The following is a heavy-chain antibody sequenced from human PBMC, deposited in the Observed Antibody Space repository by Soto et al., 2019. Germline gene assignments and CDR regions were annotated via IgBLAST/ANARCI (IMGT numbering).Heavy chain of an antibody. CDR2: IYYSGST. J-gene: IGHJ5*02. Sequence: SETLSLTCTVSGGSISSGTSYWSLIRQRPGKGLEWIGYIYYSGSTYYTPSLKSRVTISVDRSKNQFSLKLSSVTAADTAVYYCARGSIYYDSSGYENWFDPWGQGTLVTVSS. D-gene: IGHD3-22*01. V-gene: IGHV4-39*07. CDR1: GGSISSGTSY. CDR3: ARGSIYYDSSGYENWFDP.